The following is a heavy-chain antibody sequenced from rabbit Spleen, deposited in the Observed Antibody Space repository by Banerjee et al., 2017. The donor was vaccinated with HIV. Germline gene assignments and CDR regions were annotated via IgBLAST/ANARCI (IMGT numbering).Heavy chain of an antibody. CDR2: IDAGSSGIT. Sequence: QEQLVESGGGLVQPEGSLTLTCKASGVSFSSRYYMCWVRQAPGKGLEWIACIDAGSSGITYYASWAKGRFTISKTSSTTVTLQMTSLTAADTATYFCARDVAGYAAYGDDNLWGQGTLVTVS. V-gene: IGHV1S45*01. CDR3: ARDVAGYAAYGDDNL. CDR1: GVSFSSRYY. D-gene: IGHD6-1*01. J-gene: IGHJ4*01.